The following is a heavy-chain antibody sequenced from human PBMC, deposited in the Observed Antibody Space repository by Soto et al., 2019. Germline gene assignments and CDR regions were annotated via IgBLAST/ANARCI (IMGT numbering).Heavy chain of an antibody. Sequence: QAQLVESGGGVVQPGRSLRLSCAASGFTFSSYGMHWVRQAPGTGPEWVAVISYDGGLQHYADSVKGRFTISRDNSKNMVLLQMISLRAEDTAVYYCVSDRGYGHASVPYSWGQGTLVSVSS. D-gene: IGHD5-18*01. CDR1: GFTFSSYG. CDR2: ISYDGGLQ. CDR3: VSDRGYGHASVPYS. V-gene: IGHV3-30*03. J-gene: IGHJ4*02.